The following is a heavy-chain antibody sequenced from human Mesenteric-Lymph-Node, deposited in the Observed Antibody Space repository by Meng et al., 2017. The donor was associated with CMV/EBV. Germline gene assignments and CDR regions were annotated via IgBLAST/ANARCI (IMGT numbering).Heavy chain of an antibody. J-gene: IGHJ6*02. Sequence: GESLKISCAASGFTFRAYEMNWVRQAPGKGLEWVSYVSSSGSVKHYGDDVKGRFTISRDNDKNSLYLQMSSLRGEDTAAYYCARGGCSDTSCLSSGWDGFYYYAMDVWGQGTTVTVSS. V-gene: IGHV3-48*03. CDR2: VSSSGSVK. CDR1: GFTFRAYE. CDR3: ARGGCSDTSCLSSGWDGFYYYAMDV. D-gene: IGHD2-2*01.